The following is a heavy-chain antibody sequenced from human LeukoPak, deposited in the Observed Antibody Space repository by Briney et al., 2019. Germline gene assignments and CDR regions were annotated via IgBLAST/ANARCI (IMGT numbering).Heavy chain of an antibody. CDR2: IRYDGSNK. CDR1: GFTFSSYG. V-gene: IGHV3-30*02. Sequence: GGSLRLSCAASGFTFSSYGMHWVRQAPGKGLEWVAFIRYDGSNKYYADSVKGRFTISRDNSKNTLHLQMNSLRAEDTAVYYCAKGFGIAARPQADYWGQGTLVTVSS. CDR3: AKGFGIAARPQADY. J-gene: IGHJ4*02. D-gene: IGHD6-6*01.